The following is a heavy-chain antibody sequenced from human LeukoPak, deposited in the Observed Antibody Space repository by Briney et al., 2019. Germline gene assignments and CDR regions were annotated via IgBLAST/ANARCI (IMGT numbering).Heavy chain of an antibody. J-gene: IGHJ4*02. CDR1: GFTFTSYG. CDR3: AKIWRGMTRVTGEDY. V-gene: IGHV3-30*02. Sequence: PGGSLRLSRVVSGFTFTSYGVHWVRQAPGKGLEWVAFIRHDGSYKDYADSVKGRFTISKDDPKNTLHLQMNSLRVEDTAVYYCAKIWRGMTRVTGEDYWGQGTLVTVSS. D-gene: IGHD4-17*01. CDR2: IRHDGSYK.